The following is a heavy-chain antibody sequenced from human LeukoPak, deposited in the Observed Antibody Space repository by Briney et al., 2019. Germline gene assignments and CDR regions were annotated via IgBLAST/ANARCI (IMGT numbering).Heavy chain of an antibody. CDR3: AGGGHYDSSGYHLSEYFQH. J-gene: IGHJ1*01. Sequence: ASVKVSCKASGGTFSSYAISWVRQAPGQGLEWMGGIIPIFGTANYAQKFQGRVTITTDESTSTAYMELSSRRSEDTAVYYCAGGGHYDSSGYHLSEYFQHWGQGTLVTVSS. CDR1: GGTFSSYA. V-gene: IGHV1-69*05. D-gene: IGHD3-22*01. CDR2: IIPIFGTA.